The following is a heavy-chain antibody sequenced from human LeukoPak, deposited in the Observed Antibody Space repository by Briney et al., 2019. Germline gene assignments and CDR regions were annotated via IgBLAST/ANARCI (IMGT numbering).Heavy chain of an antibody. J-gene: IGHJ3*02. Sequence: GGSLRLSCAASGFTFSSYWMHWVRQAPGKGLVWVSRIKSDGSSTSYADSVKGRFTISRDSVKNLLYLQMNSLRDEDTSVYYCARDESYAFDIWGQGTVVTVSS. V-gene: IGHV3-74*01. CDR3: ARDESYAFDI. CDR2: IKSDGSST. CDR1: GFTFSSYW.